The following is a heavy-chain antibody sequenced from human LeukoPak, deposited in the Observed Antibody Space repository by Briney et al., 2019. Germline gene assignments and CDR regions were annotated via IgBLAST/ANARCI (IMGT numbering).Heavy chain of an antibody. CDR2: INHSGST. Sequence: SETLSLTCAVYGGSFSGDYWSWIRQPPGKGLEWIGEINHSGSTNYNPSLKSRVTISVDTSKNQFSLKLSSVTAADTAVYYCARGYSRLQWGDFDYWGQGTLVTVSS. V-gene: IGHV4-34*01. J-gene: IGHJ4*02. CDR1: GGSFSGDY. D-gene: IGHD4-11*01. CDR3: ARGYSRLQWGDFDY.